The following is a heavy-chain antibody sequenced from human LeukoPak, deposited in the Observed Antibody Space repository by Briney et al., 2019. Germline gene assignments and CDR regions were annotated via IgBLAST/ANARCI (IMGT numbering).Heavy chain of an antibody. CDR1: GFTFNSYA. CDR3: AKWGDDYNQLLDY. V-gene: IGHV3-23*01. J-gene: IGHJ4*02. CDR2: ISGSGAGT. D-gene: IGHD5-24*01. Sequence: GGSLRLSCAASGFTFNSYAMSWVRQAPGKGLEWVSVISGSGAGTYYADSVKGRFTISRDNSKNMLYLQMNSLRVEDTAVYYCAKWGDDYNQLLDYWGQGTLVTVSS.